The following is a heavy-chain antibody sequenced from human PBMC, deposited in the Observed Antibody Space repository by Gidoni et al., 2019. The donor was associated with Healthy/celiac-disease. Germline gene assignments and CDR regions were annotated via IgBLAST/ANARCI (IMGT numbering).Heavy chain of an antibody. D-gene: IGHD3-9*01. CDR2: IYYGGSN. Sequence: QLQLQESGPGLMKPSETLSLTCTVSGGSISSRSYYWGWTRQPPGQGLEWSGSIYYGGSNYFNPSLKGRVTISVDTSENQFSLKLRSVTAVDTAVYYCARSARALADWDLNKNYMDVWGKGTTVTVSS. CDR1: GGSISSRSYY. V-gene: IGHV4-39*01. J-gene: IGHJ6*03. CDR3: ARSARALADWDLNKNYMDV.